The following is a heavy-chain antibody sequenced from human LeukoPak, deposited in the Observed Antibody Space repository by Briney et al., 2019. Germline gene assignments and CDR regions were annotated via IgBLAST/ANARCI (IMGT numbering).Heavy chain of an antibody. CDR2: ISNSGTSV. V-gene: IGHV3-48*03. J-gene: IGHJ6*02. Sequence: GGFLRLSCAASGFTFSYEMNWVRQAPGRGLEWVSYISNSGTSVYYADSVKDRFTISRDNAKNSLYLQMNSLRAEDAAVYYCARETLSITYHDSVRRSYSYYGMDVWGQGTTVTVS. D-gene: IGHD3-10*01. CDR3: ARETLSITYHDSVRRSYSYYGMDV. CDR1: GFTFSYE.